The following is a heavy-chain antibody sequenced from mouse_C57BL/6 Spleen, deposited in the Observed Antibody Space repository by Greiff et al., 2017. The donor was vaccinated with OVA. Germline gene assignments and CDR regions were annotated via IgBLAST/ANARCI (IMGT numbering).Heavy chain of an antibody. Sequence: QVQLQQPGAELVMPGASVKLSCKASGYTFTSYWMHWVKQRPGQGLEWIGEIDPSDSYTNYNQKFKGKSTLTVDKSSSTAYMQLSSLTSEDSAVYYCASFYYGYDVYFDYWGQGTTLTVSS. CDR1: GYTFTSYW. D-gene: IGHD2-2*01. CDR3: ASFYYGYDVYFDY. J-gene: IGHJ2*01. V-gene: IGHV1-69*01. CDR2: IDPSDSYT.